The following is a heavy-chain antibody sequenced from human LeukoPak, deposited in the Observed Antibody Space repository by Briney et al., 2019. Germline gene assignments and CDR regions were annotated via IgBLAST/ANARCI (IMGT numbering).Heavy chain of an antibody. V-gene: IGHV1-69*06. CDR3: ARSPDYDYYYYYMDV. CDR2: IIPIFGTA. CDR1: GGTFSSYA. D-gene: IGHD4-17*01. J-gene: IGHJ6*03. Sequence: GASVNVSCKASGGTFSSYAISWVRQAPGQGLEWMGGIIPIFGTANYAQKFQGRVTITADKSTSTAYMELSSLRSEDTAVYYCARSPDYDYYYYYMDVWGKGTTVTVSS.